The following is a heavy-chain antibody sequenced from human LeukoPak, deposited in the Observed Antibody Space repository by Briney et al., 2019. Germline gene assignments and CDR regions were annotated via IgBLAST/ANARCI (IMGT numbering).Heavy chain of an antibody. J-gene: IGHJ4*02. CDR1: GFTFSSYG. V-gene: IGHV3-30*02. Sequence: GGSLRLSCAASGFTFSSYGMHWVRQAPGKGLEWVAFIRYDGSNKYYADSVKGRFTISRDNSKNTLYLQMNSLRAEDTAVYYCAKPPLYSGSYSYFDYWGQGTLVTVSS. D-gene: IGHD1-26*01. CDR3: AKPPLYSGSYSYFDY. CDR2: IRYDGSNK.